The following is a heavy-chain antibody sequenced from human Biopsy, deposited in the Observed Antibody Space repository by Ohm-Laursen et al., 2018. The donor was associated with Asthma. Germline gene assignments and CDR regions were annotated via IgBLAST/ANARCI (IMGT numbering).Heavy chain of an antibody. V-gene: IGHV7-4-1*01. D-gene: IGHD5-12*01. CDR3: TRAGSTFVADY. J-gene: IGHJ4*01. Sequence: GSSVKVSCKASGYTFNSVAVMWVRQAPGQGLEWMGWINTNSGTPTYVQGFSGRSVFSLDPSVTTAYLQIDSLRSEDTGVYYCTRAGSTFVADYWGQGTLVTVSA. CDR1: GYTFNSVA. CDR2: INTNSGTP.